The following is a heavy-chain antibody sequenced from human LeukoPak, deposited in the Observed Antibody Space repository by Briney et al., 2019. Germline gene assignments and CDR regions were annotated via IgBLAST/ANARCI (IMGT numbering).Heavy chain of an antibody. CDR1: GYTFTDYY. V-gene: IGHV1-69-2*01. J-gene: IGHJ4*02. CDR3: ATDSDFWSGYLLDY. CDR2: VDPEDGET. D-gene: IGHD3-3*01. Sequence: ASVRISCKVSGYTFTDYYMYWVQQAPGKGLEWMGLVDPEDGETIYAEKFQGRVTITADTSTDTAYMELSSLRSEDTAVYYCATDSDFWSGYLLDYWGQGTLVTVSS.